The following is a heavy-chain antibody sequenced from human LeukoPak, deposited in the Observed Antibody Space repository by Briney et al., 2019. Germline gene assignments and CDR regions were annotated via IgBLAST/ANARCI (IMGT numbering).Heavy chain of an antibody. CDR2: INHRGST. CDR3: ARRSITMVRGGRLGPTHMDV. Sequence: SETLSLTCPVYGGSFSGYYWSWIRQPPGKGLEWIGEINHRGSTNYNPSLKSRVTISVDTSKNQFSLKLSSVTAADTAVYYRARRSITMVRGGRLGPTHMDVWGKGTTVTVSS. V-gene: IGHV4-34*01. CDR1: GGSFSGYY. J-gene: IGHJ6*03. D-gene: IGHD3-10*01.